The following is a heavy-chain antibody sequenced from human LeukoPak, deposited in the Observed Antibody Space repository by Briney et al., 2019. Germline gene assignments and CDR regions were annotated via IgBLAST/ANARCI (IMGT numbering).Heavy chain of an antibody. Sequence: HPWGSLRLSCAASGFTFSSYAMHWVRQAPGKGLEWVAVISYDGSNKYYADSVKGRFTISRDNSKNTLYLQMNSLRAEDTAVYYCARGGAGYDSSGYFHDYWGQGTLVTVSS. CDR3: ARGGAGYDSSGYFHDY. V-gene: IGHV3-30*04. CDR2: ISYDGSNK. CDR1: GFTFSSYA. D-gene: IGHD3-22*01. J-gene: IGHJ4*02.